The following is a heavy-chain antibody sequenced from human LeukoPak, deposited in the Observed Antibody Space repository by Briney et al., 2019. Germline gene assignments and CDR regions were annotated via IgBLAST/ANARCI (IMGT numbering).Heavy chain of an antibody. CDR1: GITFSSYA. CDR2: ISGSGGST. CDR3: AKDLLRHGSGWTLDY. Sequence: PGGSLRLSCAASGITFSSYAMSWVRQAPGKGLEWVSAISGSGGSTYYADSVKGRFTISRDNSKNTLYLQMNSLRAEDTAVYYCAKDLLRHGSGWTLDYWGQGTLVTVSS. V-gene: IGHV3-23*01. J-gene: IGHJ4*02. D-gene: IGHD6-19*01.